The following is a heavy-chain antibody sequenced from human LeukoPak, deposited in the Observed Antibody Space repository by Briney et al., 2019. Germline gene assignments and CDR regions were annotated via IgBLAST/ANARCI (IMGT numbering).Heavy chain of an antibody. J-gene: IGHJ5*02. CDR3: AREGLGSYSSSHNWFDP. CDR2: IYYSGST. CDR1: GGSISSYY. V-gene: IGHV4-59*01. Sequence: SETLSLTCTVSGGSISSYYWSWIRQPPGKGLEWSGYIYYSGSTNYNPSLKSRVTISVDTSKNQFSLTLSSVTAADTAVYYCAREGLGSYSSSHNWFDPWGQGTLVTVSS. D-gene: IGHD6-6*01.